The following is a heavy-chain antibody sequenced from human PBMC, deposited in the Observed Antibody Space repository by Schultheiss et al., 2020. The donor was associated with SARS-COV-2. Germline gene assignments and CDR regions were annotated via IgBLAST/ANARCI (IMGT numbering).Heavy chain of an antibody. CDR2: IYYSGST. Sequence: SETLSLTCAVSGGSISSSNWWSWVRQPPGKGLEWIGSIYYSGSTYYNPSLKSRVTISVDTSKNQFSLKLSSVTAADTAVYYCAREESVWSGYLHYYYGMDVWGQGTTVTVSS. CDR1: GGSISSSNW. V-gene: IGHV4-4*02. J-gene: IGHJ6*02. D-gene: IGHD3-3*01. CDR3: AREESVWSGYLHYYYGMDV.